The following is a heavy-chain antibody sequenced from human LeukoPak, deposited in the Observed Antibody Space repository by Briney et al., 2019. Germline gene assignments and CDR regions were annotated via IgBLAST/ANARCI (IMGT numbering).Heavy chain of an antibody. D-gene: IGHD3-3*01. CDR3: ARASYDFWSGYYLYFDY. V-gene: IGHV4-59*07. CDR2: IYYSGST. CDR1: GGSISSYY. Sequence: SDTLSLTCTVSGGSISSYYWSWIRQPPGQGLEWIGYIYYSGSTNYNPSLKSRVTISVDTSKNQFSLKLSSVTAADTAVYYCARASYDFWSGYYLYFDYWGQGTLVTVSS. J-gene: IGHJ4*02.